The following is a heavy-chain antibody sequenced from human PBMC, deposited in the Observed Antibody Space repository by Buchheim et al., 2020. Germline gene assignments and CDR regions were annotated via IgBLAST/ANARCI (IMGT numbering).Heavy chain of an antibody. D-gene: IGHD3-22*01. CDR1: GGSISSGGYY. J-gene: IGHJ6*02. V-gene: IGHV4-31*03. Sequence: QVQLQESGPGLVKPSQTLSLTCTVSGGSISSGGYYWSWIRQHPGKGLEWIGYIYYSGSTYYNPSPKSRVTISVDTSKNQFSLKLSSVTAADTAVYYCARDSGYYYDSRTNYYYYGMDVWGQGTT. CDR2: IYYSGST. CDR3: ARDSGYYYDSRTNYYYYGMDV.